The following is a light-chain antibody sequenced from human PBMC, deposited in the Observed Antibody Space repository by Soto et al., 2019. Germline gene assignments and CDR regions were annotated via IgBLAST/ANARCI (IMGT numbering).Light chain of an antibody. CDR3: QQYGRSLPYT. J-gene: IGKJ2*01. CDR1: QTFSSNY. V-gene: IGKV3-20*01. Sequence: EIVLTQSPGTLSLSPGERATLSCRASQTFSSNYLAWYQQKPGQAPRLLIYGASSMATGIPDGFSGSGSGTDFSLTISRLERDDFAVDYCQQYGRSLPYTFGQGTKLEI. CDR2: GAS.